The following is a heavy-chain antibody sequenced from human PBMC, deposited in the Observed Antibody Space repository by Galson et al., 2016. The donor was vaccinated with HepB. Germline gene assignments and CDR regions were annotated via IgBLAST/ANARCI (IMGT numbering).Heavy chain of an antibody. V-gene: IGHV1-46*01. CDR2: INPSGGST. D-gene: IGHD2-15*01. J-gene: IGHJ4*02. Sequence: SVKVSCKASGYTFTSHYIHWVRQAPGQGLEWMGIINPSGGSTSSPQEFRGRVTVTRDTSTSTVYMELSSLRSEDTAVYYCARDPLFCSGGTCYRDAYNCPDYWGQGTLVTVSS. CDR3: ARDPLFCSGGTCYRDAYNCPDY. CDR1: GYTFTSHY.